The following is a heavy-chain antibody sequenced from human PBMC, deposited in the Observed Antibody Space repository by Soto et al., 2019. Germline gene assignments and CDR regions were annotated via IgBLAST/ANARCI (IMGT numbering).Heavy chain of an antibody. Sequence: SETLSLTCTVSGGSISSSSYYWGWIRQPPGKGLEWIGSIYYSGSTYYNPSLKSRVTISVDTSKNQFSLKLSSVTAADTAVYYCARPTGDYYGSGSYYLTFDYWGQGTLVTVSS. V-gene: IGHV4-39*01. CDR1: GGSISSSSYY. CDR3: ARPTGDYYGSGSYYLTFDY. J-gene: IGHJ4*02. D-gene: IGHD3-10*01. CDR2: IYYSGST.